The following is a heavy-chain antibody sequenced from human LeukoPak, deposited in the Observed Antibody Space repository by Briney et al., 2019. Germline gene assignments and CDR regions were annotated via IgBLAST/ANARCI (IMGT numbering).Heavy chain of an antibody. CDR3: ARDPEDIVVVVAATGEPDAFDI. Sequence: PGGSLRLSCAASGFTFSSYNMNWVRQAPGKGLEWVSSISSSSNYIYYADSVKGRFTISRDNAKNSLYLQMNSLRAEDTAVYYCARDPEDIVVVVAATGEPDAFDIWGQGTMVTVSS. D-gene: IGHD2-15*01. J-gene: IGHJ3*02. CDR2: ISSSSNYI. CDR1: GFTFSSYN. V-gene: IGHV3-21*01.